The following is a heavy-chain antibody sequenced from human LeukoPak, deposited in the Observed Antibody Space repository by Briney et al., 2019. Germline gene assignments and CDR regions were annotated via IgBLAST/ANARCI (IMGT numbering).Heavy chain of an antibody. CDR3: ARVANDDRPFDY. CDR2: IYYSGST. Sequence: SETLSLTCTVSGGSISSYYWSWIRQPPGKGLEWIGYIYYSGSTNYNPSLKRRVTISVDTSKNQFSLKLSSVTAADTAVYYCARVANDDRPFDYWGQGTLVTVSS. CDR1: GGSISSYY. D-gene: IGHD1-1*01. J-gene: IGHJ4*02. V-gene: IGHV4-59*01.